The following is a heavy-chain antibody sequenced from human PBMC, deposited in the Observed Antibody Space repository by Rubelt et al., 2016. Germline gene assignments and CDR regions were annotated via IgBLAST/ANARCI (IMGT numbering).Heavy chain of an antibody. Sequence: QVQLVQSGAEVKKPGASVKVSCKASGYTFTSYGISWVRQAPGQGLEWMGWISAYNGNTNYAQKLQGRVTMTADTSTSTAYMELRGLRSDDTAVYYCARDPLPVRGVIMTPTHWGQGTLVTVSS. CDR2: ISAYNGNT. V-gene: IGHV1-18*01. J-gene: IGHJ4*02. CDR1: GYTFTSYG. D-gene: IGHD3-10*01. CDR3: ARDPLPVRGVIMTPTH.